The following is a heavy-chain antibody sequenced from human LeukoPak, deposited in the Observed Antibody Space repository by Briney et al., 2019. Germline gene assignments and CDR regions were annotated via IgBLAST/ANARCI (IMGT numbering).Heavy chain of an antibody. Sequence: TGGFLRLSCAASGFTFDGYGMYWVRQAPGKGLEWVSGITWNSDDMAYADSVKGRFTISRDNAKNCLYLQMNSLRVEDTALYYCTKVTDWRTGFDYWGQGTLVTVSS. V-gene: IGHV3-9*01. J-gene: IGHJ4*02. D-gene: IGHD3-9*01. CDR2: ITWNSDDM. CDR1: GFTFDGYG. CDR3: TKVTDWRTGFDY.